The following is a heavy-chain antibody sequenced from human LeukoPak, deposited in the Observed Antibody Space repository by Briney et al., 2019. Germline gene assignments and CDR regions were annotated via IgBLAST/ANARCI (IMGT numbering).Heavy chain of an antibody. CDR1: GFTVSSNY. D-gene: IGHD4-17*01. CDR2: IYSGGST. J-gene: IGHJ4*02. CDR3: ARVGDCGDYAFDY. Sequence: GGSPRLSCAASGFTVSSNYMSWVRQAPGKGLEWVSVIYSGGSTYYADSVKGRFTISRDNSKNTLYLQMNSLRAEDTAVYYCARVGDCGDYAFDYWGQGTLVTVSS. V-gene: IGHV3-66*02.